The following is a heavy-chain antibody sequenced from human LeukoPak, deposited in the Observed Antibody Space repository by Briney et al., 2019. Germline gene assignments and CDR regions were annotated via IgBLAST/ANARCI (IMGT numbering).Heavy chain of an antibody. CDR2: ISSGGSTI. CDR3: ARVKGSGWYYFDS. D-gene: IGHD6-19*01. CDR1: GFAFSSYG. Sequence: GGSLRLSCAASGFAFSSYGMNWVRQAPGKGLEWVSYISSGGSTIYYADSVKGRFTISRDNAKNSLYLQMNSLRAEDAAFYYCARVKGSGWYYFDSWGQGTLVTVSS. J-gene: IGHJ4*02. V-gene: IGHV3-48*03.